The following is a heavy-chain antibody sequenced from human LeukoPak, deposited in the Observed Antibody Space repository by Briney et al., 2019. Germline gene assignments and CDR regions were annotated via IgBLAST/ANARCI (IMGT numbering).Heavy chain of an antibody. D-gene: IGHD2-15*01. CDR3: ARYHYCSGGSCYSGSDY. V-gene: IGHV3-30*04. Sequence: PGRSLRLSCAASGFTFSSYAMHWVRQAPGKGLESVAVISYDGSNKYYTDSVKGRFTISRDNSKNTLYLQLNSLRAEDAAVYYCARYHYCSGGSCYSGSDYWGQGTLVTVSS. CDR2: ISYDGSNK. J-gene: IGHJ4*02. CDR1: GFTFSSYA.